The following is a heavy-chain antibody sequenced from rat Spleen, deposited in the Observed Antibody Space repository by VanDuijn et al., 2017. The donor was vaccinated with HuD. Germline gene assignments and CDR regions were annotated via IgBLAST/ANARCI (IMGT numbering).Heavy chain of an antibody. CDR2: ISTGGGST. CDR1: GFTFSNYF. CDR3: ARRHYGYTDYFDY. J-gene: IGHJ2*01. V-gene: IGHV5-25*01. Sequence: EVQLVESGGGLVQPGRSLKLSCAASGFTFSNYFMSWVRQAPTQGLEWVASISTGGGSTSYRASVKGRFTFSRDNAKSTLYLQMNSLRSEDTATYYCARRHYGYTDYFDYWGQGVMVTVSS. D-gene: IGHD1-9*01.